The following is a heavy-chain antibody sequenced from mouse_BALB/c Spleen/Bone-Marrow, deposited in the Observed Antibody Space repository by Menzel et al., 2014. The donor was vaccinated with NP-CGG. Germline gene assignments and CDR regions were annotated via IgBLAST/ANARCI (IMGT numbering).Heavy chain of an antibody. CDR2: ISYGGSYI. Sequence: EVQLVESGGGLVKPGGSLKLSCAASGFTFSDFYMYWVRQTPEKRLEWVATISYGGSYIYYPDSVKGRFTISRDDAKNNLYLQMSSLESEDTAMYYCARDRGVQGYAMDYWGQGTSVTVSS. D-gene: IGHD2-14*01. CDR1: GFTFSDFY. J-gene: IGHJ4*01. V-gene: IGHV5-4*02. CDR3: ARDRGVQGYAMDY.